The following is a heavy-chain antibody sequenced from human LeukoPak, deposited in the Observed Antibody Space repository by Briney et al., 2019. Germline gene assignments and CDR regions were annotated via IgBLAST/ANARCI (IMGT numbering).Heavy chain of an antibody. D-gene: IGHD2-2*01. V-gene: IGHV4-30-2*01. J-gene: IGHJ6*03. CDR1: GGSISSGGYY. CDR2: IYHSGST. CDR3: ARSGRYCSSTSCYPYYYYYMDV. Sequence: SETLSLTCTVSGGSISSGGYYWSWIRRPPGKGLEWIGYIYHSGSTYYNPSLKSRVTISVDRSKNQFSLKLSSVTAADTAVYYCARSGRYCSSTSCYPYYYYYMDVWGKGTTVTVSS.